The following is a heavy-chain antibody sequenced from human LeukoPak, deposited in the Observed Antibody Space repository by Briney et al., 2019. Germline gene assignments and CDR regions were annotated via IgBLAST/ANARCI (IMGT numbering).Heavy chain of an antibody. J-gene: IGHJ4*02. CDR2: ISDDGRNQ. D-gene: IGHD1-26*01. V-gene: IGHV3-30*04. CDR3: ARDDGGNSGTFVDY. CDR1: GFSFDSYA. Sequence: GGSLRLSCAASGFSFDSYALHWVRQAPGKGLEWMALISDDGRNQYYADSVKGRFTISRDNSKNTLYLQLNSLRTEDTAVYYCARDDGGNSGTFVDYWGQGTLVTVSS.